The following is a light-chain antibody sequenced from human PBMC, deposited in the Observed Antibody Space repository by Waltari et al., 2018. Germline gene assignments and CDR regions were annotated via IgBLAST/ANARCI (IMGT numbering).Light chain of an antibody. J-gene: IGLJ1*01. Sequence: QSALTQPASVSGSPGQSITIPFTGTSSDVGSYDLVSWYQQHPGKAPKLIIYEVNERPSGVSNRFSGSKSGNTASLTISGLQAEDEADYYCCSYAGVDTFYVFGTGTKVTVL. CDR1: SSDVGSYDL. V-gene: IGLV2-23*02. CDR2: EVN. CDR3: CSYAGVDTFYV.